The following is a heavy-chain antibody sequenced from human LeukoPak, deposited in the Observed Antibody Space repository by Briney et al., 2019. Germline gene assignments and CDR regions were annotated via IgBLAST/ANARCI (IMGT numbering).Heavy chain of an antibody. D-gene: IGHD1-26*01. Sequence: GGSLRVSCAASGFTFSSYAMHWVRQAPGKGLEWVAVISYDGSNKYYADSVKGRFTISRDNSKNTLYLQMNSLRAEDTAVYYCARDIGGSYQYYFDYWGQGTLVTVSS. CDR2: ISYDGSNK. V-gene: IGHV3-30-3*01. J-gene: IGHJ4*02. CDR1: GFTFSSYA. CDR3: ARDIGGSYQYYFDY.